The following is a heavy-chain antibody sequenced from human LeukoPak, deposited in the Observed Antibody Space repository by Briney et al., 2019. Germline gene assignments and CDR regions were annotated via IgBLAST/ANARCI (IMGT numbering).Heavy chain of an antibody. D-gene: IGHD2-8*01. Sequence: GGSLRLSCAASGFSFTRYWMHWVRQAPGKGLVWVSHINTDGSSTTYADSVKGRFSISRDNAKNTLYLQMNSLRAEDTAIYYCAGRDCTNGLCQFDYWGQGTLATVSS. J-gene: IGHJ4*02. V-gene: IGHV3-74*01. CDR1: GFSFTRYW. CDR2: INTDGSST. CDR3: AGRDCTNGLCQFDY.